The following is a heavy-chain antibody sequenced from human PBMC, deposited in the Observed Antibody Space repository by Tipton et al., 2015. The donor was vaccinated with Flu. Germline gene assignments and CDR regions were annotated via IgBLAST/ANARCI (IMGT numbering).Heavy chain of an antibody. CDR2: IRHDGSDK. V-gene: IGHV3-30*03. J-gene: IGHJ4*02. Sequence: SLRLSCAASGFTFTDYWMSWVRQAPGKGLEWVAFIRHDGSDKYYAESVKGRFTISRDDSKNALYLVMSSLRPEDTAVYYCTRRLVEDWGQGTQVTVSS. CDR3: TRRLVED. CDR1: GFTFTDYW.